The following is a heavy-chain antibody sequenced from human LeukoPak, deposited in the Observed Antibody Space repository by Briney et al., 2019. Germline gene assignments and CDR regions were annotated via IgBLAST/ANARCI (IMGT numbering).Heavy chain of an antibody. CDR2: IKQDGSEK. D-gene: IGHD1-14*01. J-gene: IGHJ4*02. Sequence: GSLRLSRAASGFTFSNFWMNWVRQAPGKGPEWVANIKQDGSEKYYVDSVRGRFTISRDNAKNSLYLQMNSLRAEDTAVYYCARGILTPQGYWGQGTLLTVSS. CDR1: GFTFSNFW. V-gene: IGHV3-7*01. CDR3: ARGILTPQGY.